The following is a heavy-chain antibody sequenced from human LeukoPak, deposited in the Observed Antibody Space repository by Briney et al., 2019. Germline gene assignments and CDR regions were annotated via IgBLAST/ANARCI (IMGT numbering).Heavy chain of an antibody. CDR2: ISSSGSTI. CDR1: GFTFSSYE. CDR3: ARPEESLPSGGSLDY. Sequence: PGGSLRLSCAASGFTFSSYEMNWVRQAPGKGLEWVSYISSSGSTIYYADSVKGRFTISRDNSKNTLYLQMNSLRAEDTAVYYCARPEESLPSGGSLDYWGQGTLVTVSS. V-gene: IGHV3-48*03. D-gene: IGHD2-15*01. J-gene: IGHJ4*02.